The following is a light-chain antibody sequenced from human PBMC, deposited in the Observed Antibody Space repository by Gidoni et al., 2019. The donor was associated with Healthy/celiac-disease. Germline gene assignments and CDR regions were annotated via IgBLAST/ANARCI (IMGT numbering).Light chain of an antibody. CDR2: RNN. CDR1: SPNIGSNY. V-gene: IGLV1-47*01. CDR3: AAWDDSLSGFYV. Sequence: QSVLTQPPSASGTPGQRVTISCSGSSPNIGSNYVYWYQQLPGTAPKLLIYRNNQRPSGVPDRFSGSKSGTPASLAISGLRSEDEADYYCAAWDDSLSGFYVFGTGTKVTVL. J-gene: IGLJ1*01.